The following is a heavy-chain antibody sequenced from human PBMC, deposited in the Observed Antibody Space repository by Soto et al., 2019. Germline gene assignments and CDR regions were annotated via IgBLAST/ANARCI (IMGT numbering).Heavy chain of an antibody. D-gene: IGHD3-16*01. CDR3: VRGGTPIDY. CDR1: GYTFTNFG. J-gene: IGHJ4*02. V-gene: IGHV1-18*01. Sequence: QVQLVQSGAEVKKPGASVKVSCKASGYTFTNFGISWVRPATGQGLEWMGWISAYNGNTNYAQNFQGRVTMTTDTATSTAYMELRRLRSDDTAVYYCVRGGTPIDYWGQGTLVTVSS. CDR2: ISAYNGNT.